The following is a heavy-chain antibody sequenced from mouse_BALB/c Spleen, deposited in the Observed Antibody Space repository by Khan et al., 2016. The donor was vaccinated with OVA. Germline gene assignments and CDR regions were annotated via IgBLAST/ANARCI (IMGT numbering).Heavy chain of an antibody. CDR1: GYSFTLYY. J-gene: IGHJ3*01. CDR3: ARGYKFFPY. V-gene: IGHV1-26*01. Sequence: EVELVESGPDLVKPGASVKISCKASGYSFTLYYMTWVRQSHGKSPEWIGRVNPNNGDTNYNQNFKGKAILTVDKSSNTAYMELRSLTSEDSAVFYCARGYKFFPYWGQGTLVTVSA. CDR2: VNPNNGDT.